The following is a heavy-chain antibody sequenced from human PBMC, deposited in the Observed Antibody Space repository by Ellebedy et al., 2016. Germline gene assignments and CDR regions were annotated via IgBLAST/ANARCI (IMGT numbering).Heavy chain of an antibody. CDR3: ARGLTVVTPWYFDS. CDR1: GVTVSSNY. Sequence: GESLKISXAASGVTVSSNYMSWVRQAPAKGLQWVALIDNSANTYYADSVRGRFTISRDNAKNSLYLQMNSLRAEDTAVYYCARGLTVVTPWYFDSWGQGTRVTVSS. CDR2: IDNSANT. J-gene: IGHJ4*02. V-gene: IGHV3-53*01. D-gene: IGHD4-23*01.